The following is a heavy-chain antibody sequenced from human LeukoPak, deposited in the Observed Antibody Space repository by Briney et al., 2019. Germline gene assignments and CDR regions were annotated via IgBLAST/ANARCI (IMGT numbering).Heavy chain of an antibody. CDR2: IYYSGSS. CDR1: GGSITISNYY. Sequence: PSETLSLTCTVFGGSITISNYYWGWVRQPPGKGLEWLGSIYYSGSSYYNPSLKSRATMSVDTSKNQFSLKLSSVTAADTAVYYCARDRALNWFDPWGQGTLVTVSS. CDR3: ARDRALNWFDP. J-gene: IGHJ5*02. D-gene: IGHD3-10*01. V-gene: IGHV4-39*07.